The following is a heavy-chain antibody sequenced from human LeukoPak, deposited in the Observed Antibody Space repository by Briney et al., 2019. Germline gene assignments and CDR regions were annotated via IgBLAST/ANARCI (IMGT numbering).Heavy chain of an antibody. J-gene: IGHJ4*02. CDR3: ARGWGEKGRCRGGTCNNPEFDY. D-gene: IGHD2-15*01. V-gene: IGHV3-20*04. CDR2: IHWNGAKT. CDR1: GFIFDDYG. Sequence: GGSLRLSCAASGFIFDDYGMSWVRQLPGKGLEWVSAIHWNGAKTRYADSVKGRFTISRDNAWDSLYLQMNSLTVEDTAVYYCARGWGEKGRCRGGTCNNPEFDYWGQGVLVTVSS.